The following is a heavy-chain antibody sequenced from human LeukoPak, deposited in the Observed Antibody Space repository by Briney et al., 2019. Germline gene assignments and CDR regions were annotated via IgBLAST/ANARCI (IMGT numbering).Heavy chain of an antibody. J-gene: IGHJ5*02. V-gene: IGHV1-8*01. D-gene: IGHD1/OR15-1a*01. CDR3: ARGKSRTRNNWFDP. CDR2: MNPNSGNT. Sequence: ALVKVSCKASGYTFTSYDINWVRQATGQGLEWIGWMNPNSGNTGYAQKFQVRVTMTRNTSISTAYMELSSLRSEDTAVYYCARGKSRTRNNWFDPWGQGTLVTVSS. CDR1: GYTFTSYD.